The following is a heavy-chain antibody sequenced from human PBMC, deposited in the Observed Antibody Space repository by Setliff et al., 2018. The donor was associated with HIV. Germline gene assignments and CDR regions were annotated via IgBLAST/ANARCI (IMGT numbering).Heavy chain of an antibody. CDR2: INPNSGDT. V-gene: IGHV1-2*02. CDR3: ARDYRTTDILSSGYMDV. J-gene: IGHJ4*02. D-gene: IGHD3-9*01. CDR1: GYTFTSYG. Sequence: GASVKVSCKASGYTFTSYGISWVRQAPGQGLEWMGWINPNSGDTNYTQKFQGRVTMTRDTSIRTAFMELSNLRSDDTAVYYCARDYRTTDILSSGYMDVWGQGTLVTVSS.